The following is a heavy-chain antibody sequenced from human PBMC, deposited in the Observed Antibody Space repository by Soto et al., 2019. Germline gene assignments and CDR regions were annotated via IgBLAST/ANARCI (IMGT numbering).Heavy chain of an antibody. D-gene: IGHD1-26*01. CDR2: IYSGGST. CDR3: ARAPSGSYYFDS. V-gene: IGHV3-53*01. Sequence: PGGSLRLSCAASGFTVNNNYMGWVRQAPGKGLEWVSVIYSGGSTYYADSVKGRFTISRDNSKNTLYLQMNSLRAEDTAVFYCARAPSGSYYFDSWGQGTLVTVSS. CDR1: GFTVNNNY. J-gene: IGHJ4*02.